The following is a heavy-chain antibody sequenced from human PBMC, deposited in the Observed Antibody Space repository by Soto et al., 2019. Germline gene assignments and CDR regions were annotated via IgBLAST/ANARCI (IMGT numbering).Heavy chain of an antibody. CDR1: GYPFSDNH. Sequence: GASVKVSSKASGYPFSDNHIHWVRQAPGQGLEWMGWLNPYSGATNYAAKFQGRVTMTRDASISTSYMELNGLKSDDTAVYYCATACGDTRSLLADWAQRTPVIGSS. CDR3: ATACGDTRSLLAD. J-gene: IGHJ4*01. V-gene: IGHV1-2*02. CDR2: LNPYSGAT. D-gene: IGHD6-25*01.